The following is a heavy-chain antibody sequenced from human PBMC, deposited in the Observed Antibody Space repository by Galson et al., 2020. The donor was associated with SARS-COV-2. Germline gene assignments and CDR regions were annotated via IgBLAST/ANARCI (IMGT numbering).Heavy chain of an antibody. CDR3: ARREEGCTGGVCYDGDNWFDP. Sequence: SETLSLTCAVSGYSISSGYYWGWIRQPPGKGLEWIGSIYHSGSTYYNPSLKSRVTISVDTSKNQFSLKLSSVTAADTAVYYCARREEGCTGGVCYDGDNWFDPWGQGTLVTVSS. CDR2: IYHSGST. D-gene: IGHD2-8*02. J-gene: IGHJ5*02. V-gene: IGHV4-38-2*01. CDR1: GYSISSGYY.